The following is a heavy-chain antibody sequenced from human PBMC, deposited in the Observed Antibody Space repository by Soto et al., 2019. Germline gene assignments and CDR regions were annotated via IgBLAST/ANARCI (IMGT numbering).Heavy chain of an antibody. V-gene: IGHV5-51*01. D-gene: IGHD3-16*02. Sequence: GESLKISGKGSGYSVTSCWIGWGRRMPGKGLEGMGRIYPGDSDTRYSPSFQGQVTISADKSISTAYLQWSSLKASDTAMYYCARQGYDYVWGSYRYLLSSDYYYGMDVWGQATTVTVS. CDR3: ARQGYDYVWGSYRYLLSSDYYYGMDV. J-gene: IGHJ6*02. CDR1: GYSVTSCW. CDR2: IYPGDSDT.